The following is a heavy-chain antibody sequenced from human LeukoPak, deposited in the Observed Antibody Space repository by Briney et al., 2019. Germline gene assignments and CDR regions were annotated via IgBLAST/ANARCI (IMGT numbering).Heavy chain of an antibody. CDR3: AREGQYAFDI. J-gene: IGHJ3*02. Sequence: SETLSLTCAAYGGSFSGYYWSWIRQPPGKGLEWIGSIYYSGSTYYNPSLKSRVTISVDTSKNQFSLKLSSVTAADTAVYYCAREGQYAFDIWGQGTMVTVSS. V-gene: IGHV4-34*01. CDR1: GGSFSGYY. CDR2: IYYSGST.